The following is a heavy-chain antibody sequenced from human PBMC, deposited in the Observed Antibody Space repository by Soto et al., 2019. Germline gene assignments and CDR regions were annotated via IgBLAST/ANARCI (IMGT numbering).Heavy chain of an antibody. V-gene: IGHV4-34*01. D-gene: IGHD1-1*01. J-gene: IGHJ4*02. CDR3: VRGGYWTFDY. CDR2: VNQSGSN. Sequence: PDTLSLTCASYGGSFRGYYWSWIRQPPGKGLEWIGEVNQSGSNNCNPALKSRVTISVDSSKNQFSLSLNSVTAADTAVYYCVRGGYWTFDYWGQGIQVTVSS. CDR1: GGSFRGYY.